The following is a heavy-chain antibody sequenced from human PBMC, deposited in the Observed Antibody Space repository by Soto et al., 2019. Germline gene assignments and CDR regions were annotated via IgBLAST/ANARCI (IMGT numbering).Heavy chain of an antibody. V-gene: IGHV3-23*01. Sequence: EVQLLESGGGLVQPGGSLRLACAASGFNFGTYAMGWVRQAPGRGLEWVSSAGSGSSRYYADSVRGRFTVSRDTSKSTLYLEMSSLRAEDTALYYFVKFRGQAYSYYHMDGWGKGTTVTVSS. CDR1: GFNFGTYA. J-gene: IGHJ6*03. CDR2: AGSGSSR. CDR3: VKFRGQAYSYYHMDG.